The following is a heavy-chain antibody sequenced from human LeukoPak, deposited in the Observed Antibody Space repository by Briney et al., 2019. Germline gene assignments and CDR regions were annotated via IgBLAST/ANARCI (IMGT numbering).Heavy chain of an antibody. Sequence: GGSLTLSCAASGFTFSSYAMRWVRQAPGKGLEWVAVISYDGSNKYYADSVKGRFTISRDNSKNTLYLQMNSLRAEDTAVYYCARASVPYYRPYAGGMDVWGQGTTVTVSS. D-gene: IGHD1-26*01. CDR3: ARASVPYYRPYAGGMDV. J-gene: IGHJ6*02. CDR2: ISYDGSNK. V-gene: IGHV3-30-3*01. CDR1: GFTFSSYA.